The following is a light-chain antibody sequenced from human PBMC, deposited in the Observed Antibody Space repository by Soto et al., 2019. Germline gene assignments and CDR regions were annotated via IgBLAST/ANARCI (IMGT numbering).Light chain of an antibody. J-gene: IGKJ2*01. CDR2: GAS. CDR1: QSVSSSY. V-gene: IGKV3-20*01. Sequence: EIVLTQSPGTLSLSPGERATLSCRASQSVSSSYLAWYQQKPGQAPRLLIYGASSRATGIPDRFSGSGSGTAFTLTISRLEPEDFAVYYCQQYGSSPRTFGQGTQLEIK. CDR3: QQYGSSPRT.